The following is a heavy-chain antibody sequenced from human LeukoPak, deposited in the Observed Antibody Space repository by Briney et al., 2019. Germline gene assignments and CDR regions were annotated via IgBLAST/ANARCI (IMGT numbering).Heavy chain of an antibody. Sequence: SETLSFTCAVSGGSISSGGYSWHWIRQPPGKGLEWIGYIYHSGSTYYNPSLKSRVTISVDRSKNQFSLKLSSVTAADTAVYYCARATWYYGMDVWGQGTTVTVSS. CDR1: GGSISSGGYS. J-gene: IGHJ6*02. CDR2: IYHSGST. V-gene: IGHV4-30-2*01. CDR3: ARATWYYGMDV.